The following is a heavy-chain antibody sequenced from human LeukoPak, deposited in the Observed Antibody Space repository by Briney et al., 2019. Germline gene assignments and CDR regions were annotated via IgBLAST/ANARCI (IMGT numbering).Heavy chain of an antibody. CDR1: GFTFSSHG. V-gene: IGHV3-33*06. J-gene: IGHJ4*02. Sequence: GTSLRLSCAASGFTFSSHGMHWVRQAPGKGLEWVAVVRYDGSDKYYADSVKGRFTISRDNSKNTLYLQMNRLRAEDTALYYCAKTGGRDGYGFDSWGQGTLVTVSP. D-gene: IGHD5-24*01. CDR2: VRYDGSDK. CDR3: AKTGGRDGYGFDS.